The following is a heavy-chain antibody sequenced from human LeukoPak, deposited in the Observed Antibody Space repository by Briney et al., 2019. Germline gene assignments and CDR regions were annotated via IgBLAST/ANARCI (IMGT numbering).Heavy chain of an antibody. J-gene: IGHJ3*01. CDR2: SRPRSRSYTT. CDR1: GFTFSDHY. D-gene: IGHD1-20*01. Sequence: GGSLSLSCAASGFTFSDHYMDWVRQAPGKGREWVGRSRPRSRSYTTEYAASVKGRFTVARDESQNSLYLQMNSLKAEDTAIYYCVRGYNSFDVWGQGTLVTVSS. CDR3: VRGYNSFDV. V-gene: IGHV3-72*01.